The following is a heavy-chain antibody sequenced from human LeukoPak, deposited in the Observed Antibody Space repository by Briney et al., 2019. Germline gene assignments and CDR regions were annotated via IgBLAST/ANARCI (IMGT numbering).Heavy chain of an antibody. V-gene: IGHV3-53*01. CDR2: IYAGGDT. J-gene: IGHJ4*02. D-gene: IGHD6-19*01. CDR1: GFTVSTNF. Sequence: GGSLRLSCAASGFTVSTNFMSWVRQAPGKGLEWVSVIYAGGDTYYADSVKGRFTISRDNSKNTLYLQMNSLRAEDTAVYYCARSGSGWFDFWGQGTLVTVSS. CDR3: ARSGSGWFDF.